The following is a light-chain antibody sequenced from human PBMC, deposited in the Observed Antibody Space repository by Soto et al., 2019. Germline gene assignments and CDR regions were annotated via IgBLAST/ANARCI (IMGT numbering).Light chain of an antibody. J-gene: IGKJ5*01. CDR3: QQRANWPIT. CDR2: DAS. CDR1: QGVSRS. Sequence: EIVLTQSPATLSLSPGERAALSCRASQGVSRSLAWYQQKPGQAPRLLIYDASNRATGIPARFSGSGSGTDFTLTISRLEPEDFAVYFCQQRANWPITFGQGTRLEIK. V-gene: IGKV3-11*01.